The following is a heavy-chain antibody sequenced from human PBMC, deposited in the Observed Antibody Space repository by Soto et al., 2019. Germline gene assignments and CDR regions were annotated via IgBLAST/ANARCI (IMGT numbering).Heavy chain of an antibody. J-gene: IGHJ3*01. CDR2: MYHNGIG. D-gene: IGHD4-17*01. V-gene: IGHV4-4*02. CDR1: GGSISSSNW. CDR3: ARDHGDYVGAINL. Sequence: SETLSLTCVVSGGSISSSNWWSWVRQPPGKGLEWIGEMYHNGIGNYNPSLKSRLTISVDKSMNHFSLRLTSVTAADTAVYYWARDHGDYVGAINLWGQGTIVTVSS.